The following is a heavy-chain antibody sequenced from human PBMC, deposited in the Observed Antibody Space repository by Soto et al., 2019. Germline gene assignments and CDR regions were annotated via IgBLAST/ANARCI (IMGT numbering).Heavy chain of an antibody. D-gene: IGHD2-8*01. CDR1: GFTFSSYA. Sequence: QVQLVESGGGVVQPGRSLRLSCAASGFTFSSYAMHWVRQAPGKGLEWVAVISYDGSNKYYADSVKGRFTISRDNSKNTLYLQMNSLRAEDTAVYYCASGPEDCTNGVCGDYWGQGTLVTVSS. CDR3: ASGPEDCTNGVCGDY. CDR2: ISYDGSNK. V-gene: IGHV3-30-3*01. J-gene: IGHJ4*02.